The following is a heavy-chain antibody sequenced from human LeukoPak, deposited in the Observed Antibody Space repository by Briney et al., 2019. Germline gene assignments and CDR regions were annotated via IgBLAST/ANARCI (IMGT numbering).Heavy chain of an antibody. J-gene: IGHJ5*02. CDR3: ARVVGLYYYDSSGYSNWFDP. CDR1: GGSLSGYH. D-gene: IGHD3-22*01. CDR2: VIDGGRA. Sequence: SETLSLTCAVYGGSLSGYHWGWIRQPPGKGLEWIGEVIDGGRANYLPSLKSRLSISVDTSKNQFSLKLSSVTAADTAVYYCARVVGLYYYDSSGYSNWFDPWGQGTLVTVSS. V-gene: IGHV4-34*12.